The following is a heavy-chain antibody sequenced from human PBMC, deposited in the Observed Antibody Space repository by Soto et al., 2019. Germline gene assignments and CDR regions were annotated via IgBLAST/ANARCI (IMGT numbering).Heavy chain of an antibody. J-gene: IGHJ6*02. D-gene: IGHD1-26*01. CDR1: GFTFTNHG. CDR2: ISYDRTNQ. Sequence: QEQLVESGGGVVQPGGSLRLSCSASGFTFTNHGIHWVRQAPGKGLEWVAVISYDRTNQRYGGSVRGRFTISRDNSKNTVYLQMNSLSAEDTAIYYCAKDRGSGDFYYYGMDVWGQGTTVTVSS. V-gene: IGHV3-30*18. CDR3: AKDRGSGDFYYYGMDV.